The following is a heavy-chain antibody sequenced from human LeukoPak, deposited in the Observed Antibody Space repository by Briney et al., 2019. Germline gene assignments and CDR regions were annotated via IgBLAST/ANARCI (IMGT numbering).Heavy chain of an antibody. CDR2: FDPEDGET. V-gene: IGHV1-24*01. J-gene: IGHJ4*02. CDR1: GYTLTELS. D-gene: IGHD3-10*01. CDR3: ATLTDRITMVRGVIKYFNY. Sequence: ASVKVSCKVSGYTLTELSMHWVRQAPGKGLEWMGGFDPEDGETICAQKFQGRVTMTEDTSTDTAYMELSSLRSEDTAVYYCATLTDRITMVRGVIKYFNYWGQGTLVTVSS.